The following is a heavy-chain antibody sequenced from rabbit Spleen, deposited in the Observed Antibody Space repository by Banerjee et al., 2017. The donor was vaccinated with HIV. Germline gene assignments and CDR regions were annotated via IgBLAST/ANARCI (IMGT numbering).Heavy chain of an antibody. CDR1: GFSFSSSDY. D-gene: IGHD4-2*01. CDR3: VRSGAGSNSYAWYFVL. Sequence: QSLEESGGDLVKPGASLTLTCTASGFSFSSSDYMCWVRQAPGKGLEWIACINAVTGKTVYATWAKGRFTISRASSTTVFLQMTSLTAADTATYFCVRSGAGSNSYAWYFVLWGQGTLVTVS. CDR2: INAVTGKT. V-gene: IGHV1S40*01. J-gene: IGHJ3*01.